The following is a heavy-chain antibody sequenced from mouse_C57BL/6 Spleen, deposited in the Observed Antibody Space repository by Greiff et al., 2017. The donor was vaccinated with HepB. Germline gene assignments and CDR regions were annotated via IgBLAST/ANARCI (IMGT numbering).Heavy chain of an antibody. J-gene: IGHJ2*01. D-gene: IGHD1-1*01. Sequence: VQLQQSGPELVKPGASVKISCKASGYTFTDYYMNWVKQSHGKSLEWIGDINPNNGGTSYNQKFKGKATLTVDKSSSTAYMELRSLTSEDSAVYYCARENYYGSSPGYWGQGTTLTVSS. CDR2: INPNNGGT. V-gene: IGHV1-26*01. CDR3: ARENYYGSSPGY. CDR1: GYTFTDYY.